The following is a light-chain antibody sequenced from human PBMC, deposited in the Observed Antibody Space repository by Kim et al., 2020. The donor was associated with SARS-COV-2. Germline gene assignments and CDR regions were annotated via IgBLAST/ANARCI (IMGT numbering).Light chain of an antibody. CDR2: GAS. V-gene: IGKV3-15*01. CDR3: QQYNDWPYT. Sequence: ATLSVRASQTISAYLGWYQHKPGQNPTRLISGASTRATDIPTRFSGSGSGTDFTLTISSLQSDDFGVYFCQQYNDWPYTFGHGTKLEI. CDR1: QTISAY. J-gene: IGKJ2*01.